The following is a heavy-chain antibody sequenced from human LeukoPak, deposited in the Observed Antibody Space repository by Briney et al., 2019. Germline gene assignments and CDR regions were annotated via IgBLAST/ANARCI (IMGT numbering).Heavy chain of an antibody. CDR2: IYYSGST. CDR3: ASYTAMVTGGYHY. Sequence: KPSETLSLTCTVSGGSISSSSYYWGWIRQPPGKELEWIGSIYYSGSTYYNPSLKSRVTISVDTSKNQFSLKLSSVTAADTAVYYCASYTAMVTGGYHYWGQGTLVTVSS. CDR1: GGSISSSSYY. V-gene: IGHV4-39*01. J-gene: IGHJ4*02. D-gene: IGHD5-18*01.